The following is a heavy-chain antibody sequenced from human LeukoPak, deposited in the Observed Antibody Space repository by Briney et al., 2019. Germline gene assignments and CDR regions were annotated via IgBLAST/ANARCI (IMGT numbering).Heavy chain of an antibody. CDR3: ARGYSSSWYDY. CDR1: GGSFSGYY. V-gene: IGHV4-34*01. CDR2: INHSGST. Sequence: SETLSLTCAVYGGSFSGYYWSWIRQPPGKGLEWIGEINHSGSTNYNPSLKSRVTISVDTSKNQFSLKLSSVTAADTAVYYCARGYSSSWYDYWGQRTLVTVSS. J-gene: IGHJ4*02. D-gene: IGHD6-13*01.